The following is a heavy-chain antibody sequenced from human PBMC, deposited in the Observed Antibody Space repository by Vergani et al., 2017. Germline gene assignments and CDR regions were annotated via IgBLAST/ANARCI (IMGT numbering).Heavy chain of an antibody. V-gene: IGHV3-23*01. Sequence: EVQLLESGGGLVQPGGSLRLSCAASGFTFSSYAMSWVRQAPGNGLEWVSAISGSGGSTYYADSVKGRFTISRDNSKNTLYLQMNSLTAEDTAVYYYARCPSGTAMAADSYYMDVWGKGTTVTVSS. CDR2: ISGSGGST. J-gene: IGHJ6*03. D-gene: IGHD5-18*01. CDR3: ARCPSGTAMAADSYYMDV. CDR1: GFTFSSYA.